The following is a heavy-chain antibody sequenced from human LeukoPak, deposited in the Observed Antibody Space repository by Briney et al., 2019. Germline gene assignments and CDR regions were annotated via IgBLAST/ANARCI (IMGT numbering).Heavy chain of an antibody. V-gene: IGHV3-74*01. Sequence: GGSLRLSCAASGFTFSSYWMHWVRQAPGKGLVWVSRINSDGSSTSYADSVKGRFTISRDNAKNSLYLQMNSLRAEDTAVYYCARVVVVADELDYWGQGTLVTVSS. J-gene: IGHJ4*02. D-gene: IGHD2-15*01. CDR1: GFTFSSYW. CDR2: INSDGSST. CDR3: ARVVVVADELDY.